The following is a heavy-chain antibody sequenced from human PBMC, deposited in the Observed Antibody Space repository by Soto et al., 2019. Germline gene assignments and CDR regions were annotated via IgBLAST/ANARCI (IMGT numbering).Heavy chain of an antibody. Sequence: QMQLGQSGTEVKKPGASVKLSCTASGVASKNKWMHWVRQATGQGLEWMGVINSSGSRALSAQKFQGRVTMTRDTSKNTLYMELRSLTSEDTAVYYCVTDTSREDAEWWFDPWGQGTLVTVSS. V-gene: IGHV1-46*02. CDR1: GVASKNKW. D-gene: IGHD3-3*01. CDR2: INSSGSRA. J-gene: IGHJ5*02. CDR3: VTDTSREDAEWWFDP.